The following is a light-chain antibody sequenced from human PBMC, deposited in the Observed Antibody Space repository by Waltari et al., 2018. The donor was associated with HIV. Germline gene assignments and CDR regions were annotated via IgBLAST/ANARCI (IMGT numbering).Light chain of an antibody. J-gene: IGLJ1*01. Sequence: DLSQPASVSVSPGQTATVSCSGDKLGNRFVCWYRQRPGQSHELIIYQSSRRPSGIADRFSGSTSVTKATLTIRGTQSLDEGDYYCQAWDTNTFVFGGGTRVTVL. CDR3: QAWDTNTFV. V-gene: IGLV3-1*01. CDR1: KLGNRF. CDR2: QSS.